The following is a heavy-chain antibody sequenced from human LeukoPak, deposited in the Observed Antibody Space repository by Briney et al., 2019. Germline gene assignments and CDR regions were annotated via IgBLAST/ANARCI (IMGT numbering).Heavy chain of an antibody. CDR2: KYYSGST. V-gene: IGHV4-61*01. J-gene: IGHJ4*02. Sequence: SETLSLTCDVSGVSISTCCYYWTWLRQPPGKGLEWIGYKYYSGSTRYNSSLRSRLTISLDSSKNQFSLRLTSVTAADTAVYYCARGRSYGFDFDSWGPGTLVIVSS. CDR3: ARGRSYGFDFDS. CDR1: GVSISTCCYY. D-gene: IGHD5-18*01.